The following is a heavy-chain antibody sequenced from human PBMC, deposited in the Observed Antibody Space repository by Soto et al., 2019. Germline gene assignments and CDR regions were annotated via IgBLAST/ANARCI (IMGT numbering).Heavy chain of an antibody. J-gene: IGHJ4*02. V-gene: IGHV4-34*01. D-gene: IGHD6-25*01. CDR3: ARQRPGQWQYYFDY. Sequence: QVQLQQWGAGLLKPSETLSLTCAVSGRSFSGYYWSWILQPPGKGLELVGEIKHVGNTNYNPSLMSRGIIRVHTSKTQCSPGLISVTAADTAVYGCARQRPGQWQYYFDYGGQGTLVAVSS. CDR1: GRSFSGYY. CDR2: IKHVGNT.